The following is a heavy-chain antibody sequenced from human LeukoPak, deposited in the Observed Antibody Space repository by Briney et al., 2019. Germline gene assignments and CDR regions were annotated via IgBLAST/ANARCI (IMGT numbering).Heavy chain of an antibody. CDR3: ARDLLGSTVTSSAFDI. V-gene: IGHV1-2*02. CDR2: INPNSGST. D-gene: IGHD4-17*01. J-gene: IGHJ3*02. Sequence: ASVKVSCKASGYTFTGYYMHWVRQAPGQGLEWMGWINPNSGSTNYAQKFQGRVTMTRDTSISTAYMELSRLRSDDTAVYYCARDLLGSTVTSSAFDIWGQGTMVTVSS. CDR1: GYTFTGYY.